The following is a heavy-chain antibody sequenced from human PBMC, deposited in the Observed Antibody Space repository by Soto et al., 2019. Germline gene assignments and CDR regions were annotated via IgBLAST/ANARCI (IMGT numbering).Heavy chain of an antibody. CDR2: INAGNGNT. J-gene: IGHJ4*02. CDR3: VKEADYCVSSKYDN. CDR1: GYTFTSYA. Sequence: GASVKVSCKASGYTFTSYAMHWVRQAPGQRLEWMGWINAGNGNTKYSQKFQGRFTISRDNSKNTLYLEMNGLRPEDTAVYYCVKEADYCVSSKYDNWGRGTLVTVSS. V-gene: IGHV1-3*01. D-gene: IGHD3-10*01.